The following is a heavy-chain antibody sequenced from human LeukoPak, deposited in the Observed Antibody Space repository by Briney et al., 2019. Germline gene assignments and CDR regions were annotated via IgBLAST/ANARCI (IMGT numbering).Heavy chain of an antibody. CDR1: GFTFSSFA. V-gene: IGHV3-13*01. CDR3: ARGPPRGKYYYMDV. J-gene: IGHJ6*03. CDR2: IGTASDT. Sequence: GGSLRLSCAASGFTFSSFAMHWVRQPPGQGLEWVSTIGTASDTYYPGSVGGRFTLSRDNAKNSLYLQMNSLTAGDTAVYYCARGPPRGKYYYMDVWAKGPRSSSP. D-gene: IGHD1-1*01.